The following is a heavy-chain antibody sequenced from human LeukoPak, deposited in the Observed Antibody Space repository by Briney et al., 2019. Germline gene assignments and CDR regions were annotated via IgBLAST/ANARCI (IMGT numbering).Heavy chain of an antibody. CDR3: AKDWHGSGYSHFDY. CDR2: ITGSGGTT. Sequence: GGSLRLSCAASGFSFGSYALSWVRQAPGKGLEWISAITGSGGTTYYAESVKGRFTISRDNSKDILYLQMTDLSIEDTAVYYCAKDWHGSGYSHFDYWGQGTLVTVSS. D-gene: IGHD4-23*01. CDR1: GFSFGSYA. J-gene: IGHJ4*02. V-gene: IGHV3-23*01.